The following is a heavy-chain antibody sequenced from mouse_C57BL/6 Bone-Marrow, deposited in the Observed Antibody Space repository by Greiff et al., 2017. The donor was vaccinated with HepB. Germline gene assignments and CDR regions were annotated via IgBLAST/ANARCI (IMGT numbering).Heavy chain of an antibody. D-gene: IGHD1-1*01. J-gene: IGHJ4*01. CDR1: GFSLTSYG. CDR2: IWRGGST. V-gene: IGHV2-5*01. CDR3: AKSGSSPYAMDY. Sequence: QVQLKESGPGLVQPSQRLSITCTVSGFSLTSYGVHWVRQSPGKGLEWLGVIWRGGSTDYNAAFMSRLSITKDNSKSQVFFKMNSLQADDTAIYYCAKSGSSPYAMDYWGQGTSVTVSS.